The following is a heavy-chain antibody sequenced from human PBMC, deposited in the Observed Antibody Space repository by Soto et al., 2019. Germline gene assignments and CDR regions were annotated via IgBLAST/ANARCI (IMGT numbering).Heavy chain of an antibody. Sequence: SETLSLTCTVSGGSISSGGYYWSWIRQHPGKGLEWIGYIYYSGSTYYNPSLKSRVTISVDTSKNQFSLQLNSVTPEDTAIYYCAREAGGDSSGTDAFDVWGQGTMVTVS. D-gene: IGHD3-22*01. CDR2: IYYSGST. CDR1: GGSISSGGYY. J-gene: IGHJ3*01. CDR3: AREAGGDSSGTDAFDV. V-gene: IGHV4-31*03.